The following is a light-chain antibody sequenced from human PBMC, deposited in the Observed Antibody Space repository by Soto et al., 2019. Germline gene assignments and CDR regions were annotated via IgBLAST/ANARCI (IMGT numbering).Light chain of an antibody. CDR3: QQRSNWPPLT. Sequence: EIVLTQSPATLSLSPGERATLSCRASQSVSSYLAWYQQKPGQAPRLLIYDASNRATGIPARFSGSGSGTDFTLNISSLEPEDFAVYYWQQRSNWPPLTFGGGTKVEIK. CDR1: QSVSSY. CDR2: DAS. J-gene: IGKJ4*01. V-gene: IGKV3-11*01.